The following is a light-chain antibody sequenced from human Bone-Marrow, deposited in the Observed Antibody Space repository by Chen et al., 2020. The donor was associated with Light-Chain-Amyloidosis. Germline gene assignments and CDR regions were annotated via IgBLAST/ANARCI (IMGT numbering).Light chain of an antibody. CDR3: QHRSNWPLVT. V-gene: IGKV3-11*01. CDR1: QSVSSY. J-gene: IGKJ3*01. CDR2: DAS. Sequence: EIVLTQSPATLSLSPGERATLSCRASQSVSSYLAWYQQKPGQAPRLLIYDASNRATGIPARFSGSGSGTDFTRTISSLEPEDFAVYYCQHRSNWPLVTFGPGTKVHIK.